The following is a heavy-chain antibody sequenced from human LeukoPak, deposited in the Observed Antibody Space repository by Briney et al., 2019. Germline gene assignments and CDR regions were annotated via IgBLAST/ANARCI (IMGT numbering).Heavy chain of an antibody. J-gene: IGHJ6*04. CDR1: GFIVNINY. CDR2: IYSGRST. Sequence: EGSLRLSCAASGFIVNINYMSWVRQAPGKGLEWVSLIYSGRSTYYADSVKGRFTISRDNSKNTLYLQMNSLRAEDTAVYYCAELGITMIGGVWGKGTTVTISS. D-gene: IGHD3-10*02. V-gene: IGHV3-53*01. CDR3: AELGITMIGGV.